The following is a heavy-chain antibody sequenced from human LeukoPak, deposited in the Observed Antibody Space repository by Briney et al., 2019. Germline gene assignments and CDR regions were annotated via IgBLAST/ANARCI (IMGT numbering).Heavy chain of an antibody. D-gene: IGHD3-3*01. CDR2: ISGSGDTT. V-gene: IGHV3-23*01. Sequence: GGSLRLSCAASGITFSTYAMSWVRQAPGKGLEWVSAISGSGDTTYYADSVKGQFTISRDNSKNTLYLQMNSLRAEDTAVYYCAKVYARFGVVTPFDYWGQGTLVTVSS. J-gene: IGHJ4*02. CDR3: AKVYARFGVVTPFDY. CDR1: GITFSTYA.